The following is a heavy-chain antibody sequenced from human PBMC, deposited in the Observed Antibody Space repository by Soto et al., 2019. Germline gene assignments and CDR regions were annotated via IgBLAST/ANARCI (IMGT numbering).Heavy chain of an antibody. CDR3: ARYYCSGGSCNSNFDY. CDR2: IYYTGST. CDR1: GGAISGYY. Sequence: SETLSLTCTVSGGAISGYYWSWIRQPPGKGLEWIGYIYYTGSTNYNPSLKSRVTISVDMSKNHFSLKLSSVTAADTAVYYCARYYCSGGSCNSNFDYWGQGTLVTVSS. V-gene: IGHV4-59*01. J-gene: IGHJ4*02. D-gene: IGHD2-15*01.